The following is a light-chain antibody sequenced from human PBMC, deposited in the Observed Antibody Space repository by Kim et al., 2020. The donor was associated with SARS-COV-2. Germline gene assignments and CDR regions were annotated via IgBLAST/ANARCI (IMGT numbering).Light chain of an antibody. CDR2: RNN. V-gene: IGLV1-44*01. Sequence: ELTQPPSASGTPGQRVTISCSGGNSNIGVNSVNWFQQFPGTAPKLLIYRNNQRPSGVPDRFSGSKSGASASLALSGLLSEDEADYYCATWDDSLNAWVFGGGTKLTVL. J-gene: IGLJ3*02. CDR3: ATWDDSLNAWV. CDR1: NSNIGVNS.